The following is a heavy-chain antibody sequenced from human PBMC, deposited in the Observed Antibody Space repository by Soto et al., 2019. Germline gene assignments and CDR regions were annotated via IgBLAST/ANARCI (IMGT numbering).Heavy chain of an antibody. V-gene: IGHV1-69*12. CDR3: ARERPEGDDGDYYYYYGMDV. D-gene: IGHD4-17*01. CDR1: GGTFRNNI. Sequence: QVQLVQSGAEVKKPGSSVKVSCKASGGTFRNNIINWVRQAPGQGPEWMGGIIPIYGTTNYAQKFRGRVTITADQSTRTAYMELSRLTSDDTAVYYCARERPEGDDGDYYYYYGMDVWGQGTMVTVSS. J-gene: IGHJ6*02. CDR2: IIPIYGTT.